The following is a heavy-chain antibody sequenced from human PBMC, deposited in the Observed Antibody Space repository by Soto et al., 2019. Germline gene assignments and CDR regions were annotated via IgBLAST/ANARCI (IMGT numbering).Heavy chain of an antibody. CDR1: GFTVSSNY. CDR3: ARESPAYTTSPFYFDS. CDR2: IYSGGST. D-gene: IGHD3-16*01. V-gene: IGHV3-53*01. Sequence: GGSLRRSCAASGFTVSSNYMSWVRQAQGKGLEWVSVIYSGGSTYYADSVRGRFTISRDNSKNTLYLQMNSLRAEDTAVYYCARESPAYTTSPFYFDSWGQGNLVTVSS. J-gene: IGHJ4*02.